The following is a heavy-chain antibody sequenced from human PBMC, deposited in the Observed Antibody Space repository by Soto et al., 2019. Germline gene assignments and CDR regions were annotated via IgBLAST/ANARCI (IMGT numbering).Heavy chain of an antibody. Sequence: EVQLWESGGGFVQPGGSLRLSCAATGFSFAGYALTWVRQAPGKGLEWLSAVSGGGASTYYADSVRGRFSISRDVSKSTLYLQMNTLRAEDTGVYYCARTDCDSSTCPSDLVGATTMDYWGQGTPVTVSS. CDR2: VSGGGAST. CDR1: GFSFAGYA. V-gene: IGHV3-23*01. J-gene: IGHJ4*02. D-gene: IGHD1-26*01. CDR3: ARTDCDSSTCPSDLVGATTMDY.